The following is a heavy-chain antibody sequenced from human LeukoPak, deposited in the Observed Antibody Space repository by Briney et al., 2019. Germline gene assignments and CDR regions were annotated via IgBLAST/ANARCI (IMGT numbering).Heavy chain of an antibody. V-gene: IGHV3-23*01. CDR3: ARYIVVATFDY. J-gene: IGHJ4*02. Sequence: GGTLRLSCAVSGFTFSNYGMSWVRQAPGKGLEWVSAISGSGRYTSYADSVKGRFTISRDNSKNTLYLQMNSLRAEDTAVYYCARYIVVATFDYWGQGTLVTVSS. CDR2: ISGSGRYT. CDR1: GFTFSNYG. D-gene: IGHD2-15*01.